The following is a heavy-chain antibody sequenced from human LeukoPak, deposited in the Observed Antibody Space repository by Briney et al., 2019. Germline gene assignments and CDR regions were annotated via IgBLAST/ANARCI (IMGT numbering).Heavy chain of an antibody. CDR3: ARAGYYGSGSYYNDAYYYYYYYMDV. V-gene: IGHV4-59*01. Sequence: PSETLSLTCTVSGGSISSYYWSWIRQPPGKGLEWIGYIYYSGSTNYNPSLKSRVTISVDTSKNQFSLKLSSVTAADTAVYYCARAGYYGSGSYYNDAYYYYYYYMDVWGKGTTVTISS. J-gene: IGHJ6*03. CDR1: GGSISSYY. D-gene: IGHD3-10*01. CDR2: IYYSGST.